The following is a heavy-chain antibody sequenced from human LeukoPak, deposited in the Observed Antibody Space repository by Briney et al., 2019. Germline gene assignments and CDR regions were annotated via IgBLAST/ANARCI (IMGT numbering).Heavy chain of an antibody. D-gene: IGHD6-13*01. CDR2: IIPIFGTA. V-gene: IGHV1-69*05. CDR1: GGTFSSYA. Sequence: PVKVSCKASGGTFSSYAISWVRQAPGQGLEWMGGIIPIFGTANYAQKFQGRVTITTDESTSTAYMELSSLRSKDTAVYYCARGERGSGWYKSRPNYYLDYWGQGTLVTVSS. CDR3: ARGERGSGWYKSRPNYYLDY. J-gene: IGHJ4*02.